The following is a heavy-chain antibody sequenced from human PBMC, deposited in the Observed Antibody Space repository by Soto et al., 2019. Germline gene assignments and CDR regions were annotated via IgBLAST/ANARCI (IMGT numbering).Heavy chain of an antibody. V-gene: IGHV3-64*01. CDR2: ISSNGGST. D-gene: IGHD5-18*01. CDR3: AREALDTDAFDI. CDR1: GFTFSSYA. Sequence: GGSLRLSCAASGFTFSSYAMHWVRQAPGKGLEYVSAISSNGGSTYYANSVKGRFTISRDNSKNTLYLQMGSLRAEDMAVYYCAREALDTDAFDIWGQGTMVTVSS. J-gene: IGHJ3*02.